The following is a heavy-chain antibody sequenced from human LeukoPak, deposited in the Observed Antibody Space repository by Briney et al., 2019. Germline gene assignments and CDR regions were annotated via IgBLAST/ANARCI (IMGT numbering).Heavy chain of an antibody. CDR2: IYYSGST. J-gene: IGHJ6*03. CDR1: GGSISSHY. V-gene: IGHV4-59*11. CDR3: ARVTSYYYYMDV. Sequence: SETLSLTCTVSGGSISSHYWSWIRQPPGKGLEWIGYIYYSGSTNYNPSLKSRVTISVDMSKNQFSLKLSSVTAADTAVYYCARVTSYYYYMDVWGKGTTVTVSS.